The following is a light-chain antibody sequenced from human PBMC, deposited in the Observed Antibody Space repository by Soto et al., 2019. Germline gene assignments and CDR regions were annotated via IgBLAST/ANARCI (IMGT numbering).Light chain of an antibody. CDR2: DAS. V-gene: IGKV3-11*01. Sequence: EIVLTQSPATLSLSPGEGATLSCRAGQSVSSSVAWYQQQHGQAPRLLIYDASSSATVIPVRFSGSGSGTDFTLTIRSLDPEDFAVYYCQQRSYWVTFGGGTTVEI. CDR3: QQRSYWVT. CDR1: QSVSSS. J-gene: IGKJ4*01.